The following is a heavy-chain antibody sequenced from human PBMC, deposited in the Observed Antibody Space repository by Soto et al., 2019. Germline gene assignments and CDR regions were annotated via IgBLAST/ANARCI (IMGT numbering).Heavy chain of an antibody. Sequence: QVQLVESGGGLFNPGGSLRLSGAASEFTFVALPMHWVGQAPAKGREGVAVISYDGSNKYYADSVKGRFTISRDNSKNTLYLQMNSLRAEDTAVYYCAREYCSSTSCYTGGDYWGQGTLVTVSS. J-gene: IGHJ4*02. CDR2: ISYDGSNK. CDR3: AREYCSSTSCYTGGDY. D-gene: IGHD2-2*02. CDR1: EFTFVALP. V-gene: IGHV3-30-3*01.